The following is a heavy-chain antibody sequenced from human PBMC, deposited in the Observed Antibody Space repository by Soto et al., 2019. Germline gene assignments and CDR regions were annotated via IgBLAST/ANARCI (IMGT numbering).Heavy chain of an antibody. CDR2: INWNGGST. V-gene: IGHV3-20*04. Sequence: PGGSLRLSWAVSGFTFDDYGMNWVRQAPGKGLEWVSGINWNGGSTGYADSVKGRFTISRDNAKNSLYLQMNSLRAEDTALYYCARAGLGAFDIWGQGTMVTVSS. CDR1: GFTFDDYG. J-gene: IGHJ3*02. CDR3: ARAGLGAFDI.